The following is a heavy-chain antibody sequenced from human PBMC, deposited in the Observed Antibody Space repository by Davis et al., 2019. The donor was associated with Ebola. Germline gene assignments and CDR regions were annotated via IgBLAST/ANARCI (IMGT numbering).Heavy chain of an antibody. D-gene: IGHD3-3*01. J-gene: IGHJ3*02. Sequence: PGGSLRLSCAASGFTFDDYAMHWVRQAPGKGLEWVSGISWNSGSIGYADSVKGRFTISSDNAKNTLYLQMNSLRAEDTAVYYCARVDTYYDFWSGYQHDAFDIWGQGTMVTVSS. V-gene: IGHV3-9*01. CDR1: GFTFDDYA. CDR3: ARVDTYYDFWSGYQHDAFDI. CDR2: ISWNSGSI.